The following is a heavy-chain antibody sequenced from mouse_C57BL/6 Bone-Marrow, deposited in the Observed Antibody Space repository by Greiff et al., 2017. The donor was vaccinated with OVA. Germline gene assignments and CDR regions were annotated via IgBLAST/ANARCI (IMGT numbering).Heavy chain of an antibody. J-gene: IGHJ2*01. Sequence: VQLQQSGPELVKPGASVKISCKASGYTFTDYYMNWVKQSHGKSLEWIGDINPNNGGTSYNQKFKGKATLTVDKSSSTAYMELRSLTSEDSAVYYCAIFYYGSSLYYFDYWGQGTTLTVSS. V-gene: IGHV1-26*01. CDR1: GYTFTDYY. CDR3: AIFYYGSSLYYFDY. D-gene: IGHD1-1*01. CDR2: INPNNGGT.